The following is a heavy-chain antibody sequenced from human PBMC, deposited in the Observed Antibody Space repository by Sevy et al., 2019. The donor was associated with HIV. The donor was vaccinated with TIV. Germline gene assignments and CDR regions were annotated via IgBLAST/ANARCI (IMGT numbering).Heavy chain of an antibody. CDR3: VRDPPGIAAAGSMDV. V-gene: IGHV3-7*01. CDR1: GFTFSSYW. J-gene: IGHJ6*02. Sequence: GGSLRLSCAASGFTFSSYWMSWVRQAPGKGLEWVANIKQDGSEKYYVDSVKGRFTISRDNAKNSLYLQMNSLRAEDTAVYYCVRDPPGIAAAGSMDVWGQGTTVTVSS. D-gene: IGHD6-13*01. CDR2: IKQDGSEK.